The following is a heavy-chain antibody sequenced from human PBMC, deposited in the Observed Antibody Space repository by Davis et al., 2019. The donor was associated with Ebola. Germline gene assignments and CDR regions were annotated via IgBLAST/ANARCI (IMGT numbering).Heavy chain of an antibody. Sequence: AASVKVSCKASGYTFTGYYMHWVRQAPGQGLEWMGWINPNSGGTNYAQKFQGWVTMTRDTSISTAYMELSRLRSDDTAVYYCARDFPIVVVVAATSYYYGMDVWGQGTTVTVSS. CDR3: ARDFPIVVVVAATSYYYGMDV. J-gene: IGHJ6*02. D-gene: IGHD2-15*01. CDR2: INPNSGGT. CDR1: GYTFTGYY. V-gene: IGHV1-2*04.